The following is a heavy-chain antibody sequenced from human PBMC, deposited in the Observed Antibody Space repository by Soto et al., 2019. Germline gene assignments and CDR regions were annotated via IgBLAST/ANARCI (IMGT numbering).Heavy chain of an antibody. CDR3: ARDLGPDYSRGY. V-gene: IGHV3-48*03. D-gene: IGHD4-4*01. CDR1: GFAFSSYG. Sequence: EVRLVESGGGLVSPGGSLRLSCAASGFAFSSYGLNWVRRAPGRGLEWISYISDSGSSIYYVDTVKGRFTASRDNAKNSVYLQMNSLRAEDTAVYYCARDLGPDYSRGYWGQGTLVTVSS. J-gene: IGHJ4*02. CDR2: ISDSGSSI.